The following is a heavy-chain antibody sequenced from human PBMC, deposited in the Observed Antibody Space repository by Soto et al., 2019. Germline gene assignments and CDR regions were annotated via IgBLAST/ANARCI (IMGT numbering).Heavy chain of an antibody. J-gene: IGHJ3*02. CDR2: IIPIFGTA. Sequence: ASVKVSCKASGGTFSSYAISWVRQAPGQGLEWMGGIIPIFGTANYAQKFQGRVTITADESTSTAYMELSSLRSEDTAVYYCARESGGSSTSCYERCAFDIWGQGTMVTVSS. D-gene: IGHD2-2*01. V-gene: IGHV1-69*13. CDR1: GGTFSSYA. CDR3: ARESGGSSTSCYERCAFDI.